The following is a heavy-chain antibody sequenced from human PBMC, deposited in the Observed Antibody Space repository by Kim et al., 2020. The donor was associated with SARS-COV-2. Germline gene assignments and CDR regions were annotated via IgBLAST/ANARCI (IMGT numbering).Heavy chain of an antibody. J-gene: IGHJ3*01. CDR3: TRRIDSYSSSYET. V-gene: IGHV3-73*01. Sequence: YAAAWKGRFTISRDDSNNTAYLQMNSLKTEDTAVYYCTRRIDSYSSSYETWGQGTMVTVSS. D-gene: IGHD6-13*01.